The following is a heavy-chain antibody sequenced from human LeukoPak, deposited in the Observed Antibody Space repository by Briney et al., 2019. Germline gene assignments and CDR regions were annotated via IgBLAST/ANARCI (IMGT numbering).Heavy chain of an antibody. J-gene: IGHJ4*02. D-gene: IGHD3-9*01. Sequence: GGSLRLTCAASGFTFSSYWMHWVRQAPGKGLVWVSRINSVGSSTSSADSVKGRFTISRDNAKNTLYLQMNSLRAEDTAVYYCARDFDRYYFDYWGQGTLVTVSS. CDR3: ARDFDRYYFDY. CDR1: GFTFSSYW. V-gene: IGHV3-74*01. CDR2: INSVGSST.